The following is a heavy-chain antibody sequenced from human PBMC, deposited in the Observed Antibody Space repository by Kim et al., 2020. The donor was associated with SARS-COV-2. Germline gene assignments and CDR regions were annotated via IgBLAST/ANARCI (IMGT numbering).Heavy chain of an antibody. V-gene: IGHV4-34*01. CDR2: INHSGST. Sequence: SETLSLTCAVYGGSFSGYYWSWIRQPPGKGLEWIGEINHSGSTNYNPSLKSRVTISVDTSKNQFSLKLSSVTAADTAVYYCAGKGGYGSGSYYKYYYYGMEVWGQGTTGTVS. D-gene: IGHD3-10*01. CDR3: AGKGGYGSGSYYKYYYYGMEV. J-gene: IGHJ6*02. CDR1: GGSFSGYY.